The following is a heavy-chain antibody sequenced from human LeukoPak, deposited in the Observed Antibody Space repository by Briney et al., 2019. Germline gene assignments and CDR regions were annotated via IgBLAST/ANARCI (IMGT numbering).Heavy chain of an antibody. J-gene: IGHJ4*02. V-gene: IGHV3-21*01. CDR2: ISSRSSYI. D-gene: IGHD3-22*01. CDR1: GFTFSSYS. Sequence: GGSLRLSCAASGFTFSSYSMNWVRQAPGKGLGRGSSISSRSSYIYYADSVKGRFTISRDNAKNSLYLQMNSLRAEDTAVYYCANPTAGDSSGDQVFDYWGQGTLVTVSS. CDR3: ANPTAGDSSGDQVFDY.